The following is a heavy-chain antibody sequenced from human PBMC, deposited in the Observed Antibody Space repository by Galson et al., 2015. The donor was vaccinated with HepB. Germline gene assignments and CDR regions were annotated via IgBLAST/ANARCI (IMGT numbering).Heavy chain of an antibody. V-gene: IGHV3-48*01. D-gene: IGHD6-13*01. J-gene: IGHJ5*02. Sequence: SLRLSCAASGSTFSSYSMNWVRQAPGKGLEWVSYISSSSSNIYYADSVKGRFTISRDNAKNSLYLQMNSLRAEDTAVYYCARTGYSSSWAFDPWGQGTLVTVSS. CDR2: ISSSSSNI. CDR1: GSTFSSYS. CDR3: ARTGYSSSWAFDP.